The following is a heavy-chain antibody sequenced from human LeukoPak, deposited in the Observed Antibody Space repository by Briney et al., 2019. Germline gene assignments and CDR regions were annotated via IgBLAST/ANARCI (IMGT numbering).Heavy chain of an antibody. CDR1: GFTFSSYG. CDR3: ARAFPGYYDSPLRAYGMDV. Sequence: PGGSLRLSCAASGFTFSSYGMHWVRQAPGKGLEWVAVIWYDGSNKYYADSVKGRFTISRDNSKNTLYLQMNSLRAEDTAVYYCARAFPGYYDSPLRAYGMDVWGQGTTVTVSS. J-gene: IGHJ6*02. CDR2: IWYDGSNK. D-gene: IGHD3-22*01. V-gene: IGHV3-33*01.